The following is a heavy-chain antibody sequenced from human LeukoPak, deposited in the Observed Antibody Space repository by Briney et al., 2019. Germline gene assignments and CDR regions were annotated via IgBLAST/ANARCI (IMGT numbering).Heavy chain of an antibody. CDR3: ARDSRFARWLQSQGIDC. CDR2: IKQDGSEK. CDR1: GFTFSSYW. Sequence: GGSLRLSCAASGFTFSSYWMSWVRQAPGKGLEWVANIKQDGSEKYYVDSVKGRFTISRDNAKNSLYLQMNSLRAEDTAVYYCARDSRFARWLQSQGIDCWGQGTLVTVSS. V-gene: IGHV3-7*01. D-gene: IGHD5-24*01. J-gene: IGHJ4*02.